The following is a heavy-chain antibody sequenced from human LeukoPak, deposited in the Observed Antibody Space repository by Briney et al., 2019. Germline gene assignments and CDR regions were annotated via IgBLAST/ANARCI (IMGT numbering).Heavy chain of an antibody. D-gene: IGHD3-22*01. Sequence: GGSLRLSCAASGFTFSSYAMSWVRQAPAKGLEWVSAISGSGGSTYYADSVKGRFTISRDNSKNTLYLQMNSLRAEDTAVYYCAKSTDQYYYDSSGYQDYWGQGTLVTVSS. CDR2: ISGSGGST. CDR3: AKSTDQYYYDSSGYQDY. CDR1: GFTFSSYA. V-gene: IGHV3-23*01. J-gene: IGHJ4*02.